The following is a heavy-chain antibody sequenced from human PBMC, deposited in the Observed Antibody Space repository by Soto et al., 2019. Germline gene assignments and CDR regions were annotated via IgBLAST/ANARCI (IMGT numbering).Heavy chain of an antibody. Sequence: SETLSLTCAVYGGSFSGYYWSWIRQPPGKGLEWIGQINHSGSTRYNPSLKSRVTTSIGALNQFFVELNSVTAADTAVYYCARARADFDSGTYEGGYYYFDNWGPGTLVTVS. V-gene: IGHV4-34*01. CDR1: GGSFSGYY. D-gene: IGHD3-10*01. J-gene: IGHJ4*02. CDR3: ARARADFDSGTYEGGYYYFDN. CDR2: INHSGST.